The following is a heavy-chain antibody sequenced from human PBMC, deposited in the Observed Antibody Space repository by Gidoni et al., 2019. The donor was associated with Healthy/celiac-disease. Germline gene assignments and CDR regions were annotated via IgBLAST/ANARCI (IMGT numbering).Heavy chain of an antibody. CDR1: GGPISSSSYY. Sequence: QLQLQESGPGLVKPSETPSLPCTVSGGPISSSSYYWGWIRQPPGKGLEWIGSIYYSGSTYYNPSLKSRVTISVDTSKNQFSLKLSSVTAADTAVYYCARDRNGIVVGDYWGQGTLVTVSS. CDR3: ARDRNGIVVGDY. V-gene: IGHV4-39*07. D-gene: IGHD6-19*01. J-gene: IGHJ4*02. CDR2: IYYSGST.